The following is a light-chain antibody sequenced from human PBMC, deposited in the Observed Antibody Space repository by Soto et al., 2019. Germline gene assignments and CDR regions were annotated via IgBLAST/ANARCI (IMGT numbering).Light chain of an antibody. Sequence: EIVLTQSPGTLSLSPGERATLSCRASQSVSSNHLAWYQQKPGQAPRLLIYGLSCRATGIPDRCRCSGCWADFTLTISRLEPEDFAVYFCHLYGGSPPHTFGQGTKVDIK. CDR3: HLYGGSPPHT. CDR1: QSVSSNH. J-gene: IGKJ2*01. V-gene: IGKV3-20*01. CDR2: GLS.